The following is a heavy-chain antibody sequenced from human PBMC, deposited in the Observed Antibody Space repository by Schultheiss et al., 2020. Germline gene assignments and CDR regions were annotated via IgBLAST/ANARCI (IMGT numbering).Heavy chain of an antibody. D-gene: IGHD6-19*01. Sequence: SQPLSLTCTVSGGSISSGGYYWSWIRQHPGKGLEWIGYIYYSGSTYYNPSLKSRVSLSVDTSKNQFSLKLSSVTAADTAVYYCARSGGWDHYYGMDVWGQGTTVTVAS. CDR2: IYYSGST. J-gene: IGHJ6*02. V-gene: IGHV4-31*03. CDR1: GGSISSGGYY. CDR3: ARSGGWDHYYGMDV.